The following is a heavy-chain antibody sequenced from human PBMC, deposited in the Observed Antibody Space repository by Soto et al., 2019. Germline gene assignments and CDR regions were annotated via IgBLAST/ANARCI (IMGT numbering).Heavy chain of an antibody. CDR3: ASNPTVIAVAGINPSY. CDR1: GGSISSSSYY. Sequence: SETLSLTCTVSGGSISSSSYYWGWIRQPPGKGLEWIGSIYYSGSTYYNPSLKSRVTISVDTSKNQFSLKLSPVTAADTAEYYCASNPTVIAVAGINPSYWGQGTLVTVSS. D-gene: IGHD6-19*01. CDR2: IYYSGST. J-gene: IGHJ4*02. V-gene: IGHV4-39*01.